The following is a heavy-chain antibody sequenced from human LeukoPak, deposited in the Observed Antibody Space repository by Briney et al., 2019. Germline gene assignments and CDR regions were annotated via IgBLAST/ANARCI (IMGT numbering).Heavy chain of an antibody. V-gene: IGHV3-23*01. CDR2: ISGRGVNT. J-gene: IGHJ4*02. CDR1: GFTFSDYT. CDR3: ATHSITFIRGVIDF. Sequence: GGFLRVYCAASGFTFSDYTMNLVRQDPGKGLECVSVISGRGVNTYFADSVKGRFTISRDHSKNTLYLQMNSLRVDDTSTYYCATHSITFIRGVIDFWGRGTLVMVSS. D-gene: IGHD3-10*01.